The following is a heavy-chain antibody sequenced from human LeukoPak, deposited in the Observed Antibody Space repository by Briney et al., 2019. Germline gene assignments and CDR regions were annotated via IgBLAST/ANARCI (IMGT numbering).Heavy chain of an antibody. CDR2: LYTDGST. CDR3: AREGRLGMGGYPMDV. V-gene: IGHV3-53*01. CDR1: GFTVSSIY. D-gene: IGHD7-27*01. Sequence: GGSLRLSCAASGFTVSSIYMSWVRQTPGKGLEWVSVLYTDGSTYYADFVNGRFTISRDNSKNTLYLQMNSLRGEDTAAYYCAREGRLGMGGYPMDVWGQGTTVTVSS. J-gene: IGHJ6*02.